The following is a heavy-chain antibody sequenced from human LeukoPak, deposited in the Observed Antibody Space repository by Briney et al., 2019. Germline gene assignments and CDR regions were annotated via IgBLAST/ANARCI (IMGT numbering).Heavy chain of an antibody. CDR2: ISSSSSYI. Sequence: GGSLRLSCAASGFIFNTYSMNWVRQAPGKGLEWVSSISSSSSYIYYADSVKGRFTISRDDAKNSLYLQMNSLRAEDTAVYYCARLRRNSDRSGFYYYYDNWGQGTLVTVSS. V-gene: IGHV3-21*06. CDR3: ARLRRNSDRSGFYYYYDN. CDR1: GFIFNTYS. D-gene: IGHD3-22*01. J-gene: IGHJ4*02.